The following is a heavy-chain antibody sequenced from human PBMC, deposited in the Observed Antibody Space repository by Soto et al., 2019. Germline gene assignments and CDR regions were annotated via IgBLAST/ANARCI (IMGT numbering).Heavy chain of an antibody. D-gene: IGHD5-12*01. V-gene: IGHV3-23*01. J-gene: IGHJ3*02. Sequence: GGSLRLSCAASGFTFSSYAMSWVRQAPGKGLEWVSAISGSGGSTYYADSVKGRFTISRDNSKNTLYLQMNSLRAEDTAVYYCAKDIADAPYQLLTPPIVATIEGGAFDIWGQGTMVTVSS. CDR2: ISGSGGST. CDR3: AKDIADAPYQLLTPPIVATIEGGAFDI. CDR1: GFTFSSYA.